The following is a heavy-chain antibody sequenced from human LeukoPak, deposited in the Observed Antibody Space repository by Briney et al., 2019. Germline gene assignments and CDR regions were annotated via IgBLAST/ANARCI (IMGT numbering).Heavy chain of an antibody. Sequence: SETLSLTCTVSGSSISSYYWSWIRQPPGKGLEWIGYIYYSVSTKYNPSLKSRVTISVDTSKNQFSLNLSSVTAADTAVYYCARDTREDTAMAYFDYWGQGTLVTVSS. CDR2: IYYSVST. D-gene: IGHD5-18*01. J-gene: IGHJ4*02. CDR1: GSSISSYY. CDR3: ARDTREDTAMAYFDY. V-gene: IGHV4-59*01.